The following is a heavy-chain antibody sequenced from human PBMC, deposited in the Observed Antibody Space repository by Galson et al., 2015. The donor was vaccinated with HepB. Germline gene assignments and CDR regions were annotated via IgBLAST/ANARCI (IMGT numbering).Heavy chain of an antibody. CDR2: TNPSGGST. J-gene: IGHJ4*02. D-gene: IGHD3-22*01. CDR1: GYKFTSYY. CDR3: ARAYYDSSGYPDY. Sequence: SVKVSCKASGYKFTSYYMHWVRQAPGQGLEWMGITNPSGGSTDYAQKLQGRVTMTTDTSTSTAYMELRSLRSDDTAVYYCARAYYDSSGYPDYWGQGTLVTVSS. V-gene: IGHV1-46*01.